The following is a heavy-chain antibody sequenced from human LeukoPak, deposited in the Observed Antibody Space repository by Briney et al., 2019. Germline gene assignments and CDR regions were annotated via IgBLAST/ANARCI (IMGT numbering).Heavy chain of an antibody. D-gene: IGHD3-3*01. CDR3: ARVLRFLEWLPPDGMDV. Sequence: SETLSLTCAVYGGSFSGYYWSWIRQPPGKGLEWIGEINHSGSTNYNPSLKSRVTISVDTSKNQFSLKLSSVTAADTAVYYCARVLRFLEWLPPDGMDVWGRGTTVTVSS. V-gene: IGHV4-34*01. CDR1: GGSFSGYY. CDR2: INHSGST. J-gene: IGHJ6*02.